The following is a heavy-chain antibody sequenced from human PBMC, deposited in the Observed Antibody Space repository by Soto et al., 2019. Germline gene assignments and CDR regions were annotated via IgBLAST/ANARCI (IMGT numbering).Heavy chain of an antibody. V-gene: IGHV3-23*01. D-gene: IGHD3-3*01. CDR3: AKASGRFLLEWLFMVDP. CDR1: GFTFSSYA. J-gene: IGHJ5*02. CDR2: ISGSGGST. Sequence: GGSLRLSCAASGFTFSSYAMSWVRQAPGKGLEWVSAISGSGGSTYYADSVKGRFTISRDNSKNTLYLQMNSLRAEDTAVYYCAKASGRFLLEWLFMVDPWGQGTLVTVSS.